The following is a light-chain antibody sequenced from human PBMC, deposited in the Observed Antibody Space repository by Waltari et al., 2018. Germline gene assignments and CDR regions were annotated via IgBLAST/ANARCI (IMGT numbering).Light chain of an antibody. J-gene: IGKJ2*01. V-gene: IGKV3-20*01. Sequence: EIVLTHSPGTLSFSPGERATLSCRASQSVSSTFFAWYLQKPGQAPRLLIYGASNRATGIPDRFSGSGSGTDFILTISRLEPEDSAVYYCQQYGGSPPYTFGQGTKLEIK. CDR2: GAS. CDR3: QQYGGSPPYT. CDR1: QSVSSTF.